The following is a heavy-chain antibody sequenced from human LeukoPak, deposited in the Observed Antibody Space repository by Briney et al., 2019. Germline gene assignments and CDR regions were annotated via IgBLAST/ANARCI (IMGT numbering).Heavy chain of an antibody. CDR2: IYYSGST. J-gene: IGHJ4*02. D-gene: IGHD3-10*01. CDR3: ASARGESDY. V-gene: IGHV4-30-4*01. CDR1: GGSISSGDYY. Sequence: SETLSLTCTVSGGSISSGDYYWSWIRQPPGKGLECIGYIYYSGSTYYNPSLKRRVTISVDTSKNKFSLKLSSVTAADTAVYYCASARGESDYWGQGTLVTVSS.